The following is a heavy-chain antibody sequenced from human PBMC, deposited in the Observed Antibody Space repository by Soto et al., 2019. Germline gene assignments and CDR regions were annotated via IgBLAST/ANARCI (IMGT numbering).Heavy chain of an antibody. Sequence: QVQLVESGGGVVQPGRSLRLSCAASRFTFSSYAMHWVRQAPGKGLEWVAVISYDGSNKYYADSVKGRFTISRDNSKNTLYLQMNSLRAEDTAVYYCARDGVPSYFDYWGQGTLVTVSS. CDR3: ARDGVPSYFDY. J-gene: IGHJ4*02. CDR2: ISYDGSNK. V-gene: IGHV3-30-3*01. D-gene: IGHD3-16*01. CDR1: RFTFSSYA.